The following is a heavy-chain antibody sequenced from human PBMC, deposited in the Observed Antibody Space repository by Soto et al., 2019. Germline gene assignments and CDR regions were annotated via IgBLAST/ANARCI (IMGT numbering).Heavy chain of an antibody. CDR2: ISGSGGST. J-gene: IGHJ4*02. V-gene: IGHV3-23*01. CDR3: ANVIGADYDILTGYWGSL. D-gene: IGHD3-9*01. Sequence: PGGSLRLSCAASGFTFSSYAMSWVRQAPGKGLEWVSAISGSGGSTYYADSVKGRFTISRDNSKNTLYLQMNSLRAEDTAVYYWANVIGADYDILTGYWGSLWGQGTLVTVSS. CDR1: GFTFSSYA.